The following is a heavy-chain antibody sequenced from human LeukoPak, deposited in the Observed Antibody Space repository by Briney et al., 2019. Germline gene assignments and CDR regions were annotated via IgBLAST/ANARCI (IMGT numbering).Heavy chain of an antibody. V-gene: IGHV1-18*01. CDR1: GYTFSNFG. Sequence: GASVKVSCKASGYTFSNFGISWVRQAPGQGLEWMGWISAYNGNTKYAQKLQGRVTMTTDTSTSTAYMELRSLRSDDTAVYYCARDRGPYCTNGVCDFDCWGQGTLVTVSS. J-gene: IGHJ4*02. D-gene: IGHD2-8*01. CDR3: ARDRGPYCTNGVCDFDC. CDR2: ISAYNGNT.